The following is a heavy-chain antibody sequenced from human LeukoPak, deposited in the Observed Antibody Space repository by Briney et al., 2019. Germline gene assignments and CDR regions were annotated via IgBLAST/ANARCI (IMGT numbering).Heavy chain of an antibody. CDR1: GGSFSGYY. CDR3: ARVGLWFGESYFDY. Sequence: SETLCLTCAVYGGSFSGYYWSWIRQPPGEGLEWIGEINHSGSTNYNPSLKSRVTISVDTSKNQFSLKLSSVTAADTAVYYCARVGLWFGESYFDYWGQGTLVTVSS. V-gene: IGHV4-34*01. D-gene: IGHD3-10*01. J-gene: IGHJ4*02. CDR2: INHSGST.